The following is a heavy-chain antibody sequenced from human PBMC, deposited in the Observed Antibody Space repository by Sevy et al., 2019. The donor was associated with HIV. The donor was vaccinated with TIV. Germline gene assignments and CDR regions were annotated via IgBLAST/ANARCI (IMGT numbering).Heavy chain of an antibody. CDR2: IAHDGNYR. CDR1: GFTFSTYD. CDR3: AKNRPPGGSYFSRHGMDV. Sequence: GGSLRLSCTASGFTFSTYDIHWVRQAPGKGLEWVAIIAHDGNYRYYSDSVRGRFSMSRDNSKNTGYLQMKGLSVEDTAVYYCAKNRPPGGSYFSRHGMDVWGRGTTVTVSS. J-gene: IGHJ6*02. D-gene: IGHD3-16*01. V-gene: IGHV3-30*18.